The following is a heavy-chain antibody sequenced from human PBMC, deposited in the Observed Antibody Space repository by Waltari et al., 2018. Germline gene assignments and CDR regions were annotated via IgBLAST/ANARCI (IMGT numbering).Heavy chain of an antibody. D-gene: IGHD3-16*01. CDR2: IYTSGGT. CDR3: ARFARAAGLFDY. J-gene: IGHJ4*02. V-gene: IGHV4-61*02. Sequence: QVQLQESGPGLVKPSQTLSLTCTVSGGSISSGSYYWSWIRQPAGKGLEWIGRIYTSGGTNYNPSLKSRVTISVDTSKNQFSLKLSSVTAADTAVYYCARFARAAGLFDYWGQGTLVTVSS. CDR1: GGSISSGSYY.